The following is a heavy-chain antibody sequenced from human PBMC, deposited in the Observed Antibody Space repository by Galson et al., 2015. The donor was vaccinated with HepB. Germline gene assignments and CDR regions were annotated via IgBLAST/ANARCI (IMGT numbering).Heavy chain of an antibody. D-gene: IGHD7-27*01. V-gene: IGHV4-39*01. CDR3: ARWELTNSGFDF. J-gene: IGHJ4*02. CDR1: GGSISSSSYY. CDR2: IYYSGST. Sequence: LSLTCTVSGGSISSSSYYWGWIRQPPGKGLEWIGSIYYSGSTYYNPSLKSRVTISVDTSKNQFSLKLSSVTAADTAVYYCARWELTNSGFDFWGQGTLVTVSS.